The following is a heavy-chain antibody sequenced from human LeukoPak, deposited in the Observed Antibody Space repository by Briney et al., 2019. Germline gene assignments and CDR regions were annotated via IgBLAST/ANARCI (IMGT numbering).Heavy chain of an antibody. CDR3: ARWGVGWLQFSDAFDI. J-gene: IGHJ3*02. V-gene: IGHV3-30*03. CDR1: GFTFSSYG. Sequence: SGGSLRLSCAASGFTFSSYGMHWVRQAPGKGLEWVAVITYDGSNKYYADSVKGRFTISRDNSKKTLYLQMNSLRAEDTAVYYCARWGVGWLQFSDAFDIWGQGTMVTVSS. D-gene: IGHD5-24*01. CDR2: ITYDGSNK.